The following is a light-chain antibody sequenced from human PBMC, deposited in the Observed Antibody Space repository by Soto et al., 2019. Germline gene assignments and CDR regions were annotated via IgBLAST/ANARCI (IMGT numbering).Light chain of an antibody. CDR1: QSVSSSY. CDR3: QQYNNWPPLT. CDR2: GAS. J-gene: IGKJ4*01. V-gene: IGKV3-20*01. Sequence: EIGLTQSPGTLSLSAGERATLSWRASQSVSSSYLAWYQQKPGQAPRLVIYGASSRATGIPDRFSGSGSGTEFTLTISSLQSEDFAVYYCQQYNNWPPLTFGGGTKVDIK.